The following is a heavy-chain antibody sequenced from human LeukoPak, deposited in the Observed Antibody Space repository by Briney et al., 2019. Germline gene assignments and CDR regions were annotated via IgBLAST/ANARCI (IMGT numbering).Heavy chain of an antibody. D-gene: IGHD1-14*01. CDR1: GFTFSNYW. J-gene: IGHJ4*02. CDR3: ARGASNRFDY. Sequence: GGSLRLSCAASGFTFSNYWMHWVRQTPGKGLVWVSRIYTDGSSTNYADSVKGRFTISRDNAKNTLYLQMNSLRGEDTAVYYCARGASNRFDYWGQGTLVTVSS. CDR2: IYTDGSST. V-gene: IGHV3-74*01.